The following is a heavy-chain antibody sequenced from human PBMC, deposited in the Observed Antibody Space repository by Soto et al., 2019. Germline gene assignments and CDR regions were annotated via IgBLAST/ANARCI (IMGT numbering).Heavy chain of an antibody. V-gene: IGHV5-51*01. Sequence: PGESLKISCKGSGYSFTSYWIGWVRQMPGKGLEWMGIIYPGDSDTRYSPSFQGQVTISADKSISTAYLQWSSLKASDTAMYYCARGTRRASITIFGVVIIPDWFDPWGQGTLVTVSS. J-gene: IGHJ5*02. CDR3: ARGTRRASITIFGVVIIPDWFDP. CDR2: IYPGDSDT. D-gene: IGHD3-3*01. CDR1: GYSFTSYW.